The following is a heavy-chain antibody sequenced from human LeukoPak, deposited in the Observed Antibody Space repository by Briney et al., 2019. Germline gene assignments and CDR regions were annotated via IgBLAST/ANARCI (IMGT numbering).Heavy chain of an antibody. V-gene: IGHV3-30*02. CDR2: MYYDGIGK. CDR3: TKEGGDTVVLPEAHAFEI. Sequence: GSLRLSCAASGFAFTRHAMHWVRQAPGRGLEWVAYMYYDGIGKNYADTVKGRFTISRDNSKNTLYLQMNSLTDEDTAVYYCTKEGGDTVVLPEAHAFEIWAKGQWSPSLQ. D-gene: IGHD2-2*01. CDR1: GFAFTRHA. J-gene: IGHJ3*02.